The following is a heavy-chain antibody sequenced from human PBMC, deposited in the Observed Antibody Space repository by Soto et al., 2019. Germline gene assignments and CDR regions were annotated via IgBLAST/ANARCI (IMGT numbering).Heavy chain of an antibody. V-gene: IGHV1-69*10. CDR2: IVPILGIA. CDR1: GGTFSSYA. Sequence: ASVKVSCKASGGTFSSYAISWVRQAPGQGLEWMGGIVPILGIANYAQKFQGRVTITADKSTSTAYMELSSLRSEDTAVYYCARDLVHGNWNYYYGMDVWGQGTTVTVSS. D-gene: IGHD1-20*01. J-gene: IGHJ6*02. CDR3: ARDLVHGNWNYYYGMDV.